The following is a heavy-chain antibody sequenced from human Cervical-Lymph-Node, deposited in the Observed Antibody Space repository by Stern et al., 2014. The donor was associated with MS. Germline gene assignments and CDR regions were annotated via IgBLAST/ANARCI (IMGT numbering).Heavy chain of an antibody. J-gene: IGHJ4*02. CDR2: VSPYNGKT. D-gene: IGHD6-19*01. CDR3: ARYDSGSADF. CDR1: GFTFANYG. V-gene: IGHV1-18*04. Sequence: QVQLVQSGTEVKEPGASVKVSCKTSGFTFANYGIVWVRQAPGQGLEWMGWVSPYNGKTNYEQTFQGRVTMTSETSTTTADMELRSLRSDDTAIYFCARYDSGSADFWGQGTLVTVSS.